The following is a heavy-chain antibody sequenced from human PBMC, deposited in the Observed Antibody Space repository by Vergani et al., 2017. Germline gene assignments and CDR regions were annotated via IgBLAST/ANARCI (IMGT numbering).Heavy chain of an antibody. D-gene: IGHD3-22*01. J-gene: IGHJ6*02. CDR3: AKDRYYYDSSGYHPVDHYYYYGMDV. CDR1: GGSFSGYY. V-gene: IGHV4-34*01. Sequence: QVQLQQWGAGLLKPSETLSLTCAVYGGSFSGYYWSWIRQPPGKGLEWIGEINHSGSTNYNPSLKSRVTISVDTSKNQFSLKLSSVTAADTAVYYCAKDRYYYDSSGYHPVDHYYYYGMDVWGQGTTVTVSS. CDR2: INHSGST.